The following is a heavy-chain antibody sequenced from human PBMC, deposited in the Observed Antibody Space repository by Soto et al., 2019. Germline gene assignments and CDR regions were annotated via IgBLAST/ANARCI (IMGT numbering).Heavy chain of an antibody. CDR2: SSTSGSTK. D-gene: IGHD6-6*01. J-gene: IGHJ4*02. Sequence: GGSLRLSCAASGFTFSSHGMNWVRQAPGKGLEWVSYSSTSGSTKYYADSVKGRFTISRDNAKNSLYLQMNSLTAEDTAVYYCARAQYSSSSVLDYWGQGTLVTVSS. V-gene: IGHV3-48*03. CDR3: ARAQYSSSSVLDY. CDR1: GFTFSSHG.